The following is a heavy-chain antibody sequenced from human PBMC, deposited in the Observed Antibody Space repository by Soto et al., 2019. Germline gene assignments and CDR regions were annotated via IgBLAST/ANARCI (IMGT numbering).Heavy chain of an antibody. Sequence: QVQLVESGGGVVQPGRSLRLSCAASGFAFSSHGMHWVRQAPGKGLEWVAVIVYDGSEKYYADSVKGRFTVSRDNSKNTLYLEMNSLRAEDTAVYYCARDDVYDDNGLDSGGQGALVTVSS. V-gene: IGHV3-33*01. CDR1: GFAFSSHG. CDR3: ARDDVYDDNGLDS. D-gene: IGHD4-17*01. J-gene: IGHJ4*02. CDR2: IVYDGSEK.